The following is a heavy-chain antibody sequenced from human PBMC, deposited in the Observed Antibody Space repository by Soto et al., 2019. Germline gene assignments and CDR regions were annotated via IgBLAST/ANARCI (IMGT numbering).Heavy chain of an antibody. CDR2: INAGNGNT. Sequence: QVQLVQSGAEVKKPGASVKVSCKASGYTFTSYAMHWVRQAPGQRLEWMGWINAGNGNTKYSQKFQGRVTITRDTSASTXXXXXXXXXXXXXXXXXXXXDVAAANPWGQGTLVTVSX. V-gene: IGHV1-3*01. CDR3: XXDVAAANP. D-gene: IGHD6-13*01. J-gene: IGHJ5*02. CDR1: GYTFTSYA.